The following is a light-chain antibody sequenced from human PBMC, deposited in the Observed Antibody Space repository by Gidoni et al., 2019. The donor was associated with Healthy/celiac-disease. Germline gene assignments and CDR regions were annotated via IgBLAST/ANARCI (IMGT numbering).Light chain of an antibody. CDR1: QSVLYSSNNKNY. V-gene: IGKV4-1*01. CDR2: GAS. Sequence: DIVMTQSQDSLAVSLGERAPINCKSSQSVLYSSNNKNYLAWYQQKPGQPPKLLIYGASTRESGVPDRFSGSGSGTDFTLTISSLQAEDVAVYYCQQYYSTPRTFGQGTQVEIK. J-gene: IGKJ1*01. CDR3: QQYYSTPRT.